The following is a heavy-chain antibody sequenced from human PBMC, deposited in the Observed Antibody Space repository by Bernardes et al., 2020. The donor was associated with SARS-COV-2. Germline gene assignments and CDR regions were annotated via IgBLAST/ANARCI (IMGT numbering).Heavy chain of an antibody. CDR1: GGSISAYY. CDR3: ARGFDY. Sequence: SETLSLTCTVSGGSISAYYWGWFRQPPGKGLEWIGYLYYTGSTNYNPSLQSRVTISVDTSKNQFSLKLSSVTAADTAVYYCARGFDYWGQGILVPVPS. V-gene: IGHV4-59*01. CDR2: LYYTGST. J-gene: IGHJ4*02.